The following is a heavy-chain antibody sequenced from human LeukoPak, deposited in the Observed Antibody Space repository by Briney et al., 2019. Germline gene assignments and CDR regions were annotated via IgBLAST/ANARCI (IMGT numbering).Heavy chain of an antibody. J-gene: IGHJ4*02. CDR3: ARVSGGPFDY. CDR1: GGSISSSTYY. V-gene: IGHV4-61*05. Sequence: SETLSLTCTVSGGSISSSTYYWGWIRQPPGKGLEWIGYIYYSGSTNYNPSLKSRVTISVDTSKNQFSLKLSSVTAADTAVYYCARVSGGPFDYWGQGTLVTVSS. D-gene: IGHD2-15*01. CDR2: IYYSGST.